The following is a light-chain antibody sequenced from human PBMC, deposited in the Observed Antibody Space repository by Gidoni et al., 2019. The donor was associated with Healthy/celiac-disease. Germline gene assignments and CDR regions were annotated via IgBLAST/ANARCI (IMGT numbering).Light chain of an antibody. CDR2: AAS. CDR3: QQSYSTPT. CDR1: QSISSY. Sequence: DIQMTQSPSSLSASVGDRVTITYRASQSISSYLNWYQQKPGKAPKLLIYAASSLQSGVPTRFSGSGSGTDFTLTISSLQPEDFANYYCQQSYSTPTFGGGTKVEIK. J-gene: IGKJ4*01. V-gene: IGKV1-39*01.